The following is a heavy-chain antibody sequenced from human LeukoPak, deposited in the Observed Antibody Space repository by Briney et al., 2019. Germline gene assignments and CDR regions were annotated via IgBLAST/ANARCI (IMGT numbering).Heavy chain of an antibody. J-gene: IGHJ4*02. CDR1: GYTFTDHY. CDR3: ARRQSATLMF. D-gene: IGHD2-15*01. Sequence: ASVKVSFKASGYTFTDHYMHWVRQAPGQGLEWMGWINPNSGDTNSAQKFQGRVTMTRDTSITTAYMELSSLRSDDTAVYYCARRQSATLMFWGQGTLVTVSS. V-gene: IGHV1-2*02. CDR2: INPNSGDT.